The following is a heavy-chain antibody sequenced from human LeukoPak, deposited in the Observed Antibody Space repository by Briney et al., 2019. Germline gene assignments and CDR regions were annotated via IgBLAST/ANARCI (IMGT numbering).Heavy chain of an antibody. V-gene: IGHV3-23*01. CDR3: AKDRAYCSSTNCYDAFDI. CDR1: GFTFSSYA. J-gene: IGHJ3*02. D-gene: IGHD2-2*01. Sequence: PGGSLRLSCAASGFTFSSYAMSWVRQTPGKGLEWVSAISGSGGTSHYADSVKGRFTISRDNSKNTLYVQMNSLRAEDTAIYYCAKDRAYCSSTNCYDAFDIWGQGTMVTVSS. CDR2: ISGSGGTS.